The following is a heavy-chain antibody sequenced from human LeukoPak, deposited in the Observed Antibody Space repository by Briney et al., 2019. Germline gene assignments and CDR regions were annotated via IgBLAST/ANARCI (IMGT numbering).Heavy chain of an antibody. V-gene: IGHV4-59*01. CDR1: GGSINGYY. Sequence: PSETLSLTCTVSGGSINGYYWNWIRQPPGKGLEWIGYIYFSGSTNHNPSLKSRVSISVDTSKNQFSLKLSSVTAADTAVYYCARSPRSAFDFWGQGTMVSVSS. J-gene: IGHJ3*01. CDR2: IYFSGST. CDR3: ARSPRSAFDF.